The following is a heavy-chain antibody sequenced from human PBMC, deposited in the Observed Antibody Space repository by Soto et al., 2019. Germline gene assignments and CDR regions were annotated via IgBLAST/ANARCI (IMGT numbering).Heavy chain of an antibody. Sequence: PGGSLRLSCAASGFTFTTAWINWVRQAPGKGLEWVSYISSSSSTIYYADSVKGRFTISRDNAKNSLYLQMNSLRDEDTAVYYCARPEYSSSSYGMDVWGQGTTVTVSS. J-gene: IGHJ6*02. D-gene: IGHD6-6*01. CDR3: ARPEYSSSSYGMDV. CDR2: ISSSSSTI. V-gene: IGHV3-48*02. CDR1: GFTFTTAW.